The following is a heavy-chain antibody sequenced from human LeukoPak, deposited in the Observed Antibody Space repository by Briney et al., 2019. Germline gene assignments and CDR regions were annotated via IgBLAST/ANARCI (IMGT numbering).Heavy chain of an antibody. J-gene: IGHJ4*02. D-gene: IGHD4-11*01. CDR1: RFPFSSYW. CDR2: IKQDGGEK. V-gene: IGHV3-7*01. Sequence: GGSLRLSCAASRFPFSSYWMSWARQAPGKGLEWVANIKQDGGEKFYVDSVKGRFTISRDNAKNSLYLQMNSLRAEDTAVYYCAREGHSNYNYWGQGTLVTVSS. CDR3: AREGHSNYNY.